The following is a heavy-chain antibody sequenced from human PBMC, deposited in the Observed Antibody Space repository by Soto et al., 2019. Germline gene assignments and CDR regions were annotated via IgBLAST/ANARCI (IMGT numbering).Heavy chain of an antibody. CDR1: GYTFSNYG. Sequence: ASVKVSCKTSGYTFSNYGITWVRQAPGQTLEWLGWISIYSDGTNYAQKFQGRVSMTTDTSTTTAYMELRSLRSDDTAVYYCARVVPGAEVWFGPWGQGTLVTVSS. CDR2: ISIYSDGT. V-gene: IGHV1-18*01. J-gene: IGHJ5*02. CDR3: ARVVPGAEVWFGP. D-gene: IGHD2-2*01.